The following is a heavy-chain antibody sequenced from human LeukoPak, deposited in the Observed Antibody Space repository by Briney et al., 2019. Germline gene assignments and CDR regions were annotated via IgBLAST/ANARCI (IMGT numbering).Heavy chain of an antibody. CDR1: GFTFDDYA. CDR3: AKDPTADDIGYFDY. V-gene: IGHV3-9*01. J-gene: IGHJ4*02. D-gene: IGHD1-1*01. CDR2: ISWNSGSI. Sequence: GGSLRLSCAASGFTFDDYAMHWVRQAPGKGLEWVSGISWNSGSIGYADSVKGRFTISRDSAKNSLYLQMNSLRAEDTALYYCAKDPTADDIGYFDYWGQGTLVTVSS.